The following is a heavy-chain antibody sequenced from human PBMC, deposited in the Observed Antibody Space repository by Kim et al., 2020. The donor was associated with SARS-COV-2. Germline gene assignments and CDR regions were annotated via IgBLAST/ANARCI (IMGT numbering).Heavy chain of an antibody. CDR3: ARLDSDSGGDYWFDP. CDR1: GGSISSGTW. J-gene: IGHJ5*02. Sequence: SETLSLTCGVSGGSISSGTWWSWVRQPPEKGLEWIGEISHSGNTNYNPSLRSRVTISVDKSKNQFSLSLNSVTAADTAVYYCARLDSDSGGDYWFDPLG. V-gene: IGHV4-4*02. CDR2: ISHSGNT. D-gene: IGHD1-26*01.